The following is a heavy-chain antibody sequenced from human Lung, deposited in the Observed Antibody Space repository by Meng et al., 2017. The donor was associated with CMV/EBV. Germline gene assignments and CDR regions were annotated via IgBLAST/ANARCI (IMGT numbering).Heavy chain of an antibody. CDR3: ARKASWLLSLDY. J-gene: IGHJ4*02. V-gene: IGHV4-4*02. CDR1: GDSISNSNW. D-gene: IGHD3-9*01. Sequence: LXCAVSGDSISNSNWWTWVRQPPGKGLEWIGEIYHSGTTNYNPSLKSRVTISVNKSKKQFSLMLTSVTVADTAVYYCARKASWLLSLDYWGQGTXVTVSS. CDR2: IYHSGTT.